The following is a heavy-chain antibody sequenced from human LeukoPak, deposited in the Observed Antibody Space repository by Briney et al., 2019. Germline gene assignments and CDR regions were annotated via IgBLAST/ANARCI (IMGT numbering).Heavy chain of an antibody. CDR2: ISNSGTTT. Sequence: GGSLILSCAASGFTFSDSYMSWIRQAPGKGLEWLSYISNSGTTTYYTDSVRGRFTVSRDNAKNSLYLLMDRLRAEDTAVYYCARQLRGGTTSPYYYYYMDVWGKGTTVTVSS. J-gene: IGHJ6*03. D-gene: IGHD1-1*01. V-gene: IGHV3-11*04. CDR3: ARQLRGGTTSPYYYYYMDV. CDR1: GFTFSDSY.